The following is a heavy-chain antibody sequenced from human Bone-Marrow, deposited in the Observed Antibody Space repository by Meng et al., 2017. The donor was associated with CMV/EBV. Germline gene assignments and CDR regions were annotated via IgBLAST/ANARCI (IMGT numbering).Heavy chain of an antibody. V-gene: IGHV4-61*01. CDR1: GGSVSSGSYY. CDR2: IYYSGST. Sequence: SETLSLTCTVSGGSVSSGSYYWSWIRQPPGKGLEWIGYIYYSGSTNYNPSLKSRVTISVDTSKNQFSLKLSSVTAADTAVYYCAREPRDSRVTQGTDWGQGTLVTVSS. D-gene: IGHD3-22*01. J-gene: IGHJ4*02. CDR3: AREPRDSRVTQGTD.